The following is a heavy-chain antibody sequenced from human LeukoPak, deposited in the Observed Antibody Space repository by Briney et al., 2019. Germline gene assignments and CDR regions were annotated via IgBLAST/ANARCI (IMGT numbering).Heavy chain of an antibody. J-gene: IGHJ4*02. CDR2: ISYDGSNK. D-gene: IGHD2/OR15-2a*01. CDR1: GFTFSSYA. Sequence: GGSLRLSCAASGFTFSSYAMHWVRQAPGKGLEWVAVISYDGSNKYYADSVKGRFTISRDNSKNTLYLQMNSLRAEDTAVYYCARGPTSEIDYWGQGTLVTVSS. CDR3: ARGPTSEIDY. V-gene: IGHV3-30-3*01.